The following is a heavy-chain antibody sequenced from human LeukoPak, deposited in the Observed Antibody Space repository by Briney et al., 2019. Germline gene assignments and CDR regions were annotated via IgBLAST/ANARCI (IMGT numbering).Heavy chain of an antibody. Sequence: ASVKVSCKVSGYTLTELSMHWVRQAPGKGLEWMGGFDPEDGETIYAQKFQGRVTMTEDTSTDTAYMELSSLRSEDTAVYYCATGNYDFWSGYYCVHYWGQGTLVTVFS. D-gene: IGHD3-3*01. CDR3: ATGNYDFWSGYYCVHY. J-gene: IGHJ4*02. CDR1: GYTLTELS. CDR2: FDPEDGET. V-gene: IGHV1-24*01.